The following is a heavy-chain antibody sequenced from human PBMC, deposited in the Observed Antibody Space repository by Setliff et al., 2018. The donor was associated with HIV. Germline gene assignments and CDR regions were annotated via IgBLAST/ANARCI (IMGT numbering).Heavy chain of an antibody. D-gene: IGHD1-26*01. Sequence: SETLSLTCAVHGGSFSDYYWTWIRQPPGKGLEWIGEIKHSGSTNYNPSLKSRVTISVDTAKNQFSLNLTSVTAPDTAVYYCARGGFKWSGSYADYWGQGTLVTVSS. V-gene: IGHV4-34*01. CDR2: IKHSGST. CDR1: GGSFSDYY. CDR3: ARGGFKWSGSYADY. J-gene: IGHJ4*02.